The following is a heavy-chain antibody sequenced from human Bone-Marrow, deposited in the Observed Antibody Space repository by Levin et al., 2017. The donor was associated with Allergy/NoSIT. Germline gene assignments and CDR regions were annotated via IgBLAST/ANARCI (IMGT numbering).Heavy chain of an antibody. V-gene: IGHV3-30*18. J-gene: IGHJ6*02. D-gene: IGHD6-6*01. CDR2: VSYDGSLK. CDR3: AKDQGMGLGSSLFYGMDV. Sequence: TGGSLRLSCVVSGFTFRSYAMHWVRQAPGKGLEWVAAVSYDGSLKYHADSMEARFSVSRDNSKNTLYLQMSSLRAEDTAVYYCAKDQGMGLGSSLFYGMDVWGQGTTVTVSS. CDR1: GFTFRSYA.